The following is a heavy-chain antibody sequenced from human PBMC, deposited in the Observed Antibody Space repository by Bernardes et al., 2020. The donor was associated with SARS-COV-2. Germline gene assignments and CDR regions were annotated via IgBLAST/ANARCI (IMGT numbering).Heavy chain of an antibody. D-gene: IGHD3-3*01. CDR2: ISAYNGNT. CDR1: GYTFTSYA. Sequence: ASVKVSCKGSGYTFTSYAFSWVRQAPGQGLEWMGWISAYNGNTNYEQKFQCRVTMTTDTSTDTAYMELRGLTSDDTAVYYCARDLQANDFWSGFSHVFDYWGQGTLVTV. V-gene: IGHV1-18*01. CDR3: ARDLQANDFWSGFSHVFDY. J-gene: IGHJ4*02.